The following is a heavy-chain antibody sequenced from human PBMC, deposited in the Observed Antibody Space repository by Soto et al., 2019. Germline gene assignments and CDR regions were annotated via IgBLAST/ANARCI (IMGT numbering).Heavy chain of an antibody. Sequence: EMQLVESGGDLVQPGGPLRLSCAASGFTFSIYWMTWVRQAPGKGLEWVATIKGDGSEDYYVDSVKGRFTISHDNAKNSVYLQMNSLGAEDAAVYYCARVRPYGMDVWGQGTTVTVSS. CDR1: GFTFSIYW. J-gene: IGHJ6*02. CDR3: ARVRPYGMDV. V-gene: IGHV3-7*01. CDR2: IKGDGSED.